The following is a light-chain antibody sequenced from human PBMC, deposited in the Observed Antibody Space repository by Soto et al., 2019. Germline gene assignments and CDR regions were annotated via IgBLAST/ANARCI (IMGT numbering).Light chain of an antibody. CDR1: ESLLHSDGKTY. CDR3: MQSIQVPIT. J-gene: IGKJ5*01. CDR2: ELS. V-gene: IGKV2D-29*01. Sequence: EIVMTQRPHSLSVATRQPACISCKSSESLLHSDGKTYLYWYLQKPGQPPHLLIYELSNRFSGVPDKFSGSGSGTDFTLKISRVEAEDVGVYYCMQSIQVPITFGQGTRLEIK.